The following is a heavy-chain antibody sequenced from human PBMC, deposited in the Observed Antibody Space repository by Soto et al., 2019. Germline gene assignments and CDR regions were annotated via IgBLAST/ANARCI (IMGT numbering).Heavy chain of an antibody. V-gene: IGHV3-11*01. CDR2: ITFSGNTV. CDR3: ARVSWREKYGMDV. Sequence: GGSLRLSCAASGFTFSDSYMSWIRQAPGKGLEWISYITFSGNTVYYADSLKGRFTISRDNAKNSLYLQMNRLRAEDTAVYYCARVSWREKYGMDVWGQGTTVTV. CDR1: GFTFSDSY. J-gene: IGHJ6*02.